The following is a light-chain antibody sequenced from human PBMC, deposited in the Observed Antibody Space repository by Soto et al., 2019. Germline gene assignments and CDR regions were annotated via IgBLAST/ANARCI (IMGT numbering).Light chain of an antibody. V-gene: IGKV1-13*02. Sequence: AVPLTQSPSSLSASVGDRVTITCRASQGISSALAWYQQKPGKAPKLLIYDASSLESGVPSRFSGSGSGTDFTLTISSMQPEDVATYYYQQFNSYPLFTFGPGTKVDIK. CDR2: DAS. J-gene: IGKJ3*01. CDR3: QQFNSYPLFT. CDR1: QGISSA.